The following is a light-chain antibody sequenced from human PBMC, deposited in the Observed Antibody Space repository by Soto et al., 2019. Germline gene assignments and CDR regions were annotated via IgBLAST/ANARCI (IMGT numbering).Light chain of an antibody. CDR3: QQYGSSHRT. CDR1: QTMSRN. J-gene: IGKJ1*01. Sequence: EILMTQSPATLSVSPGERATLSCRASQTMSRNLAWYQQKPGQAPRPLIYGVSSRATGIPDRFSGSGSGTDFTLTISSLESEDFAVYYCQQYGSSHRTFGQGTKVDIK. CDR2: GVS. V-gene: IGKV3-20*01.